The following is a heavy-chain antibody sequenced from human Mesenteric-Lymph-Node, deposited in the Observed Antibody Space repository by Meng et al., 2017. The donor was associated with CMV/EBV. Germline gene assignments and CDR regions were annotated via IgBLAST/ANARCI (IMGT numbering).Heavy chain of an antibody. V-gene: IGHV3-48*03. CDR2: ISSSGSTI. J-gene: IGHJ6*02. Sequence: GGSLRLSCAASGFTFSSDERNWVRQAPGKGLAWVSYISSSGSTIDYADSVKGRFTISRDNAKNSLYLQMHSLRAEDTAVYYFARDHNSITIFGVVIPRYYYYGMDVWGQGTTVTVSS. CDR1: GFTFSSDE. D-gene: IGHD3-3*01. CDR3: ARDHNSITIFGVVIPRYYYYGMDV.